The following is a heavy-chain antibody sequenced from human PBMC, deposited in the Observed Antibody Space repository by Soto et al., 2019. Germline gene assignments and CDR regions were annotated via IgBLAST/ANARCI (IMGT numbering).Heavy chain of an antibody. CDR3: ARAPLLWFGELYFAFDI. J-gene: IGHJ3*02. Sequence: PSETLSLTCTVSGGSISSYYWSWIRQPPGKGLEWIGYIYYSGSTNYNPSLKSRVTITVDTSKNQFSLKLSSVTAADTAVYYCARAPLLWFGELYFAFDIWGQGTMVTVSS. CDR1: GGSISSYY. D-gene: IGHD3-10*01. CDR2: IYYSGST. V-gene: IGHV4-59*08.